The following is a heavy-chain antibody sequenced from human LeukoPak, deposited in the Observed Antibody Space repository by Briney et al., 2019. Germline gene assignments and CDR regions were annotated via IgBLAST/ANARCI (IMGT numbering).Heavy chain of an antibody. Sequence: ASVKVSCKASGYTFTSYDINWVRQATGQGLEWIGWMNPNSGNTGYAQKFQGRVTMTRNTSISTAYMELSSLRSEDTDVYYCARVLPKYYYDSSGYSYWFDPWGQGTLVTVSS. CDR2: MNPNSGNT. CDR1: GYTFTSYD. D-gene: IGHD3-22*01. J-gene: IGHJ5*02. V-gene: IGHV1-8*01. CDR3: ARVLPKYYYDSSGYSYWFDP.